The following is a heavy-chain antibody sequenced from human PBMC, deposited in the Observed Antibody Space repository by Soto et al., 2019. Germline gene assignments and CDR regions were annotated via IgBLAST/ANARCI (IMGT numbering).Heavy chain of an antibody. CDR1: GFTFSSYA. CDR2: ISGSGGST. J-gene: IGHJ3*02. V-gene: IGHV3-23*01. CDR3: AKDYRLFFFGPSAFDI. Sequence: GGSLRLSCAASGFTFSSYAMSWVRQAPGKGLEWVSAISGSGGSTYYAGSVKGRFTISRDNSKNTLYLQMNSLRAEDTAVYYCAKDYRLFFFGPSAFDIWGQGTMVTVSS. D-gene: IGHD3-22*01.